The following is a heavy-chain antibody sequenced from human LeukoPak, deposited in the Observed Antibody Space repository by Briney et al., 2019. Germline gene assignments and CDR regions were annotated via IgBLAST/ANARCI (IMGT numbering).Heavy chain of an antibody. CDR2: IYHSGST. J-gene: IGHJ4*02. CDR1: GGSISSSSYY. V-gene: IGHV4-39*07. Sequence: PETLSLTCTVSGGSISSSSYYWGWIRQPPGKGLEWIGSIYHSGSTYYNPSLKSRVTISVDTSKNQFSLKLSSVTAADTAVYYCARFASGGSYFDYWGQGTLVTVSS. D-gene: IGHD3-16*01. CDR3: ARFASGGSYFDY.